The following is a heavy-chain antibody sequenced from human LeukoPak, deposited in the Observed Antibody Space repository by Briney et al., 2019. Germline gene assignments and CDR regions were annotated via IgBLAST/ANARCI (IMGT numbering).Heavy chain of an antibody. V-gene: IGHV1-2*02. J-gene: IGHJ4*02. CDR3: ARDIAVAGKVRIIDY. D-gene: IGHD6-19*01. CDR2: INPNSGGT. CDR1: GYTFTGYY. Sequence: ASVKVSCKASGYTFTGYYMHWVRQAPGQGLEWMGWINPNSGGTNYAQKFQGRVTMTRDTSISTAYMELSRLRSDDTAVYYCARDIAVAGKVRIIDYWGQGTLVTVSS.